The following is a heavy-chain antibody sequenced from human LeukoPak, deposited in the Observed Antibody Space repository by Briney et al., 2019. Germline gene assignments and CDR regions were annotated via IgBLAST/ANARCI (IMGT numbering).Heavy chain of an antibody. CDR1: GGTFSSYA. Sequence: GASVKVSCKASGGTFSSYAISWVRQAPGQGLEWMGGIIPIFGTANYAQKFQGRVTITADKSTSTAYMELSSLRSEDTAVYYCARTTEDCSSTSCYQYWFDPWGQGTLVTVSS. V-gene: IGHV1-69*06. J-gene: IGHJ5*02. CDR3: ARTTEDCSSTSCYQYWFDP. CDR2: IIPIFGTA. D-gene: IGHD2-2*01.